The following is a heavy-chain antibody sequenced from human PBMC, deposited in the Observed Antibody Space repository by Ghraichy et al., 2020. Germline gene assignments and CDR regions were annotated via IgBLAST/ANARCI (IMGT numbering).Heavy chain of an antibody. V-gene: IGHV3-30*18. J-gene: IGHJ4*02. D-gene: IGHD2-8*02. Sequence: GGSLRLSCAASGFTFSSYGMHWVRQAPGKGLEWVAVISYDGSNKYYADSVKGRFTISRDNSKNTLYLQMNSLRAEDTAVYYCAKVTGGVAAPYWGQGTLVTVSS. CDR2: ISYDGSNK. CDR1: GFTFSSYG. CDR3: AKVTGGVAAPY.